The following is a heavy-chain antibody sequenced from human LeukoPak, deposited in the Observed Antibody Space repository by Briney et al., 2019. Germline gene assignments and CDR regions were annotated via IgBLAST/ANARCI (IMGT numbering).Heavy chain of an antibody. Sequence: GASVQVSCKASRYTFTEHYIYWLRQATGQGLEWVGRINCNSGDATSAQKFQGRVTMTRDTSVSTAYMDLSSVTADDTAVYFCARSAGHCSSGVCFTDYYMDVWGRGTMVTVSS. CDR2: INCNSGDA. J-gene: IGHJ6*03. CDR3: ARSAGHCSSGVCFTDYYMDV. D-gene: IGHD2-8*01. CDR1: RYTFTEHY. V-gene: IGHV1-2*02.